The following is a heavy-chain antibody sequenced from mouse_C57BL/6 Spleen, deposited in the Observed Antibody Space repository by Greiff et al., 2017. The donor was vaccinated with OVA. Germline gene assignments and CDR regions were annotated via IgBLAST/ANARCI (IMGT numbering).Heavy chain of an antibody. D-gene: IGHD3-3*01. CDR1: GYSFTDYN. Sequence: VHVKQSGPELVKPGASVKISCKASGYSFTDYNMNWVKQSNGKSLEWIGVINPNYGTTSYNQKFKGKATLTVDQSSSTAYMQLNSLTSEDSAVYYCAWVERAGAMDYWGQGTSVTVSS. CDR3: AWVERAGAMDY. J-gene: IGHJ4*01. CDR2: INPNYGTT. V-gene: IGHV1-39*01.